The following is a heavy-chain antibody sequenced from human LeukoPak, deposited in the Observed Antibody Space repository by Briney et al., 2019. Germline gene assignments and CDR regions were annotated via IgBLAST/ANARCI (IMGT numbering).Heavy chain of an antibody. V-gene: IGHV4-4*09. Sequence: SETLSLTCTVSGGSISSYYWSWIRQPPGKGLEGIGYIYTSGSTNYNPSLKSRVTISVDTSKNQFSLKLSSVTAADTAVYYCARQGYRGKDFDYWGQGTLVTVSS. D-gene: IGHD5-12*01. J-gene: IGHJ4*02. CDR1: GGSISSYY. CDR2: IYTSGST. CDR3: ARQGYRGKDFDY.